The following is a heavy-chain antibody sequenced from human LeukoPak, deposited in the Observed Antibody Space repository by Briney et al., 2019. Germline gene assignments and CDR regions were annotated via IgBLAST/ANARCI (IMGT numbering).Heavy chain of an antibody. D-gene: IGHD6-13*01. V-gene: IGHV4-59*01. CDR3: ARDLLSSSWVYFQH. J-gene: IGHJ1*01. CDR2: IYDSGST. CDR1: GGSISGYY. Sequence: SETLSLTCNVSGGSISGYYWSWIRQPPGKGLEWIGYIYDSGSTNYNPSLKSRVTISVDTSKNQFSLKLSSVTAADTAVYYCARDLLSSSWVYFQHWGQGTLVTVSS.